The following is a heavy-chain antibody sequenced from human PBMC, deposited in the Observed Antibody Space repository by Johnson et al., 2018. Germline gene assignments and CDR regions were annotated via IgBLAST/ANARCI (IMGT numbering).Heavy chain of an antibody. D-gene: IGHD1-1*01. CDR1: GGSFSDYS. CDR3: ARGQGTMDV. J-gene: IGHJ6*03. CDR2: INHSGNT. V-gene: IGHV4-34*01. Sequence: QVQLQQWGAGLLKPSETLSLTCAVYGGSFSDYSWNWIRQPPGKGLEWVGEINHSGNTTYNPSLKSRVTISVDTSNKQFSLKLSSVTAADTAMYYGARGQGTMDVWGKGTTVTVSS.